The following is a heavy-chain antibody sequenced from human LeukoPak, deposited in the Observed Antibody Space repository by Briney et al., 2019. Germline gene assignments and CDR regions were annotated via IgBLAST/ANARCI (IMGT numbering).Heavy chain of an antibody. CDR3: ARARSGYSYGYYYYYGMDA. Sequence: PSETLSLTCAVYGGSFSGYYWSWIRQPPGKGLEWIGEINHSGSTNYNPSLKSRVTISVDTSKNQFSLKLSSVTAADTAVYYCARARSGYSYGYYYYYGMDAWGQGTTVTVSS. CDR2: INHSGST. CDR1: GGSFSGYY. J-gene: IGHJ6*02. D-gene: IGHD5-18*01. V-gene: IGHV4-34*01.